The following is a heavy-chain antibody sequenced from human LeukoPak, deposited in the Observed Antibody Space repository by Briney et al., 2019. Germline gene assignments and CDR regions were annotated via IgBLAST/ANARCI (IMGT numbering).Heavy chain of an antibody. V-gene: IGHV3-30*04. CDR2: ISYDGSNK. J-gene: IGHJ6*02. Sequence: GGSLRLSCAASGFTFSSYAMHWVRQAPGKGLEWVAVISYDGSNKYYADSVKGRFTISRDNSKNTLYLQMNSLRAEDTAVYYCARVSCSGGSCYVYYYYYYGMDAWGQGTTVTVSS. CDR3: ARVSCSGGSCYVYYYYYYGMDA. CDR1: GFTFSSYA. D-gene: IGHD2-15*01.